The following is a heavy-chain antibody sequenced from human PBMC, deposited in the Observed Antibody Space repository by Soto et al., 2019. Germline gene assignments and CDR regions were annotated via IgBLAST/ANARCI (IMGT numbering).Heavy chain of an antibody. CDR2: IIPIFGTA. CDR1: GGTFSSYA. V-gene: IGHV1-69*13. J-gene: IGHJ5*02. D-gene: IGHD6-6*01. Sequence: GASVKVSCKASGGTFSSYAISWVRQAPGQGLEWMGGIIPIFGTANYAQKLQGRVTITADESTSTAYMELSSLRSEDTAVYYCASERAARPFNWFAPWGQGTLVTVSS. CDR3: ASERAARPFNWFAP.